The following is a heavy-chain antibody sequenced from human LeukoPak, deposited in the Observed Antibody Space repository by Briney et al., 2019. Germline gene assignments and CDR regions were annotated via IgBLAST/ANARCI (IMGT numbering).Heavy chain of an antibody. CDR1: GFTLSSYE. J-gene: IGHJ1*01. Sequence: GSLGLSCTVSGFTLSSYEMSWIRQAPGKGLEWVSSIDYDGGSGHYADSVKGRFTISRDNSNNTLFLHLNSLRGEDTAVYYCTRNSGWYGLSWGQGTLVTVSS. CDR2: IDYDGGSG. CDR3: TRNSGWYGLS. D-gene: IGHD6-19*01. V-gene: IGHV3-23*01.